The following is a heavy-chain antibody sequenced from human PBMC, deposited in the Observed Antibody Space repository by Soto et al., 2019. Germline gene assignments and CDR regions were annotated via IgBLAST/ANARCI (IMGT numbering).Heavy chain of an antibody. J-gene: IGHJ6*02. Sequence: SETLSLTCTVSGGSVSSGSYYWSWIRQPPGKGLEWIGYIYYSGSTNYNPSLKSRVTISVDTSKNQFSLKLGSVTAADTAVYYCARSKRGSSKYYYGMDVWGQGTTVTVSS. CDR2: IYYSGST. D-gene: IGHD2-15*01. V-gene: IGHV4-61*01. CDR3: ARSKRGSSKYYYGMDV. CDR1: GGSVSSGSYY.